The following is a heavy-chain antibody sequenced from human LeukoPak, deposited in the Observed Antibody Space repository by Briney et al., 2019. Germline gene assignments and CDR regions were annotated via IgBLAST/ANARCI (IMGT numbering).Heavy chain of an antibody. Sequence: GGSLRLSCATSGFTFSSYAMHWVRQAPGKGLEWVAVISYDGSNKYYADSVKGRFTISRDNSKNTLYLQMNSLRAEDTAVYYCARDKEDYGDYVAYWGQGTLVTVSS. V-gene: IGHV3-30-3*01. CDR3: ARDKEDYGDYVAY. CDR2: ISYDGSNK. D-gene: IGHD4-17*01. CDR1: GFTFSSYA. J-gene: IGHJ4*02.